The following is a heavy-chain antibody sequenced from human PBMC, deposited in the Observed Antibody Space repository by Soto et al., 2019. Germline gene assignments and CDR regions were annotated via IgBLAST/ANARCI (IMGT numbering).Heavy chain of an antibody. D-gene: IGHD3-3*01. J-gene: IGHJ6*02. CDR3: ARGIRFLEWLRPHYYGMDV. CDR2: IKQDGSEK. Sequence: GGSLRLSCAASGFTFSSYWMSWVRQAPGKGLEWVASIKQDGSEKYYVDSVKGRFTISRDNAKNSLYLQMNSLRAEDTAVYYCARGIRFLEWLRPHYYGMDVWGQGTTVTVSS. CDR1: GFTFSSYW. V-gene: IGHV3-7*04.